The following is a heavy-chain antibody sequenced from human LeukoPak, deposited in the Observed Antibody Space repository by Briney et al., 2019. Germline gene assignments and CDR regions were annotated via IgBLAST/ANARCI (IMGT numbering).Heavy chain of an antibody. CDR3: ARLEYSSSYYYYYYYMDV. J-gene: IGHJ6*03. D-gene: IGHD6-6*01. CDR2: IKQDGSEK. CDR1: GFTFSSYW. V-gene: IGHV3-7*01. Sequence: PGGSLRLSCAASGFTFSSYWMSWVRQAPGKGLEWVANIKQDGSEKYYVDSVKGRFTISRDNAKNSLYLQMNSLRAEDTAVYCCARLEYSSSYYYYYYYMDVWGKGTTVTVSS.